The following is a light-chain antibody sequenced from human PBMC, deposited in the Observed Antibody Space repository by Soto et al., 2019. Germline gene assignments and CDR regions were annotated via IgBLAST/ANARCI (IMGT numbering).Light chain of an antibody. J-gene: IGKJ1*01. Sequence: EIVLTQSPGTLSLSPGERATLSCRASQSVSSSYLDWYQQKHGQAPRLLIYGASSRATGIPDRFSGSGSGTDFTLTISRLEPEDFAVYYCQRYGSSHRTFGQGPKVEIK. CDR2: GAS. V-gene: IGKV3-20*01. CDR3: QRYGSSHRT. CDR1: QSVSSSY.